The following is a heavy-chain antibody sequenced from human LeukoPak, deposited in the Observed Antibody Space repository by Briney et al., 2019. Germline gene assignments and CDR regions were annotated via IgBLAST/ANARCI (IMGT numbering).Heavy chain of an antibody. Sequence: SETLSLTCTVSGGSISSYYWSWIRQPPGKGLEWIGYIYYSGSTNYNPSLKSRVTISVDTSKNQFSLKLSSVTAADTAVYYCARGAYYYGSGGQLAHWGQGTLVTVSS. CDR2: IYYSGST. D-gene: IGHD3-10*01. CDR3: ARGAYYYGSGGQLAH. J-gene: IGHJ1*01. V-gene: IGHV4-59*01. CDR1: GGSISSYY.